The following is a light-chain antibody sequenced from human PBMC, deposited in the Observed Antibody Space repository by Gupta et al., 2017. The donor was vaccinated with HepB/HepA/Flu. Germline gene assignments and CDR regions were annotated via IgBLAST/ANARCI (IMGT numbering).Light chain of an antibody. Sequence: ELVLTQSPATLSLSPGERATLSCRASQSISSYLAWYQQRSGQAPRPLIYDASNRATGIPARFSGSGSETDFTLTISSLEPEDFAVYYCQQRYNWPPTFGQGTKVEIK. CDR2: DAS. CDR1: QSISSY. V-gene: IGKV3-11*01. J-gene: IGKJ1*01. CDR3: QQRYNWPPT.